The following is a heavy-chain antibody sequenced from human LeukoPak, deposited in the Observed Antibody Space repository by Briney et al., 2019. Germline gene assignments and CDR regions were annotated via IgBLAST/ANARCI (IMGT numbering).Heavy chain of an antibody. CDR1: GFTFSSYA. V-gene: IGHV3-23*01. CDR2: ISGSGGST. J-gene: IGHJ4*02. D-gene: IGHD2-21*02. CDR3: ARDVGDPVRFDY. Sequence: GGSLGLSCAASGFTFSSYAMSWVRQAPGKGLERVSAISGSGGSTYYADSVKGRFTISRDNAENSLYLQMHSLRVEDTAVYYCARDVGDPVRFDYWGQGTLVTVSS.